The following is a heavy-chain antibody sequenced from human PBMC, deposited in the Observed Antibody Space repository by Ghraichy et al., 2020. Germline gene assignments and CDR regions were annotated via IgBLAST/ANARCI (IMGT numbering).Heavy chain of an antibody. CDR1: GYTFTSYD. Sequence: ASVKVSCKASGYTFTSYDINWVRQATGQGLEWMGWMNPNSGNTGYAQKFQGRVTMTRNTSISTAYMELSSLRSEDTAVYYCARAAGNSEFHYYYYYMDVWGKGTTVTVSS. D-gene: IGHD4-23*01. V-gene: IGHV1-8*01. J-gene: IGHJ6*03. CDR3: ARAAGNSEFHYYYYYMDV. CDR2: MNPNSGNT.